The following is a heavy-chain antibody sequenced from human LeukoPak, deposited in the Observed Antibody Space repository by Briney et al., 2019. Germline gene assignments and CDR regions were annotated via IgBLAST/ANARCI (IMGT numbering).Heavy chain of an antibody. CDR2: INHSGST. CDR1: GGSFSGYY. D-gene: IGHD3-3*01. V-gene: IGHV4-34*09. CDR3: ARGSEWLSTDY. J-gene: IGHJ4*02. Sequence: SETLSLTCAVYGGSFSGYYWSWIRQPPGKGLEWIGEINHSGSTYYNPSLKSRVTISVDTSKNQFSLKLSSVTAADTAVYYCARGSEWLSTDYWGQGTLVTVSS.